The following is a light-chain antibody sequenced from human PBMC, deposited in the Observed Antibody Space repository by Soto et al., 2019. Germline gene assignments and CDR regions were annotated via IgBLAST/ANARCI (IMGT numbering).Light chain of an antibody. Sequence: AIQVTQSPSSLSASVGDRVTITRRASQVIGNNLVWFQQKPGRAPKLLIYTAFSLQPGVPSSFSGSGSGADFTLTISSVQPADFATYYCLQDYIYPWTFGQGTKVEIK. V-gene: IGKV1-6*01. CDR3: LQDYIYPWT. CDR1: QVIGNN. CDR2: TAF. J-gene: IGKJ1*01.